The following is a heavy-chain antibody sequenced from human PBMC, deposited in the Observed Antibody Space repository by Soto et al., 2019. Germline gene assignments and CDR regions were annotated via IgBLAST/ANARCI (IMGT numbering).Heavy chain of an antibody. Sequence: PGGSLRLSCAASGFTFSSYAMHWVRQAPGKGLEWVAVISYDGSNKYYADSVKGRFTISRDNSKNTLYLQMNSLRAEDTAVYYCARDRGYCSGGSCGYAFDIWGQGTMVT. CDR1: GFTFSSYA. D-gene: IGHD2-15*01. V-gene: IGHV3-30-3*01. CDR2: ISYDGSNK. CDR3: ARDRGYCSGGSCGYAFDI. J-gene: IGHJ3*02.